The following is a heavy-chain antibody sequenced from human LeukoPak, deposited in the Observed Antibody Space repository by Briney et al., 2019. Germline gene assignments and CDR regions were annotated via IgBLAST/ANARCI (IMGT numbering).Heavy chain of an antibody. CDR2: IYYSGST. V-gene: IGHV4-39*01. J-gene: IGHJ5*02. CDR1: GGSISSSSYY. CDR3: ARGFPRKFLGRSGRRSNWFDP. D-gene: IGHD3-10*01. Sequence: KPSETLSLTCTVSGGSISSSSYYWGWIRQPPGKGLEWIGSIYYSGSTYYNPSLKSRVTISVDTSKNQFSLKLSSVTAADPAVYYCARGFPRKFLGRSGRRSNWFDPWGQGILVNVSS.